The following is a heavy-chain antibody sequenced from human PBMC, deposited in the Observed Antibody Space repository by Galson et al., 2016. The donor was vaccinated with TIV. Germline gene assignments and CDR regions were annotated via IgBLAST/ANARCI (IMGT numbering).Heavy chain of an antibody. Sequence: TLSLTCAVSGYSIKSGYFWGWIRQPPGKGLQWIGSIYESGTTYSNPSLKSRLTMSVDTSKNQFSLKLSSVTAADMAVYYCIREGSTVTMHHYFGMDVWGQGTSVTVSS. V-gene: IGHV4-38-2*02. CDR2: IYESGTT. CDR3: IREGSTVTMHHYFGMDV. J-gene: IGHJ6*02. D-gene: IGHD4-17*01. CDR1: GYSIKSGYF.